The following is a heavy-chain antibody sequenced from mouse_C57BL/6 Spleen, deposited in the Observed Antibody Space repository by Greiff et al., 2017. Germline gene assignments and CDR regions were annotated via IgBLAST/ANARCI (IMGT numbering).Heavy chain of an antibody. Sequence: VQRVESGAELVKPGASVKISCKASGYAFSSYWMNWVKQRPGKGLEWIGQIYPGDGDTNYNGKFKGKATLTADKSSSTAYMQLSSLTSEDSAVYFCARSGGYDEGSYAMDYWGQGTSVTVSS. V-gene: IGHV1-80*01. J-gene: IGHJ4*01. CDR2: IYPGDGDT. CDR1: GYAFSSYW. D-gene: IGHD2-2*01. CDR3: ARSGGYDEGSYAMDY.